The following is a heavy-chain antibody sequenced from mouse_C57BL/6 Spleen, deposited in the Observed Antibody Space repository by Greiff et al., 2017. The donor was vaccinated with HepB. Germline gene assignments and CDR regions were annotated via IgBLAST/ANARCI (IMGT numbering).Heavy chain of an antibody. CDR3: AGVAAQATPYFDY. CDR1: GYTFTSYG. CDR2: IYPRSGNT. Sequence: VQLVESGAELARPGASVKLSCKASGYTFTSYGISWVKQRTGQGLEWIGEIYPRSGNTYYNEKFKGKATLTADKSSSTAYMELRSLTSEDSAVYFCAGVAAQATPYFDYWGQGTTLTVSS. J-gene: IGHJ2*01. D-gene: IGHD3-2*02. V-gene: IGHV1-81*01.